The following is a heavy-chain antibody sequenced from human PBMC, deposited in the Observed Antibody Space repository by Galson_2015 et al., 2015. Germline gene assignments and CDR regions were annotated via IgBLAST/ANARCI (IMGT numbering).Heavy chain of an antibody. CDR1: GSSFPHYW. J-gene: IGHJ4*02. D-gene: IGHD4-23*01. Sequence: QSGAEVTKPGESLQISCTGSGSSFPHYWIGWVRQMPGKGLEWMGIIYPGDSDTRYSPSLQGQVTISVDKSISTAYLQWSSLKASDTAMYYCARLATVVTPGFFDYWGQGTLVTVSS. CDR2: IYPGDSDT. CDR3: ARLATVVTPGFFDY. V-gene: IGHV5-51*01.